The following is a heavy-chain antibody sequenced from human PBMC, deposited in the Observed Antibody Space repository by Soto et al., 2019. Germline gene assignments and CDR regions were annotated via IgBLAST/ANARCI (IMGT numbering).Heavy chain of an antibody. V-gene: IGHV3-74*01. CDR3: AAAPRDLRYFDWQVRPDAFDI. Sequence: PGGSLRLSCAASGFTFSSYWMHWVRQAPGKGLVWVSRINSDGSSTSYADSVKGRFTISRDNAKSTLYLQMNSLRAEDTAVYYCAAAPRDLRYFDWQVRPDAFDIWGQGTMVTVSS. J-gene: IGHJ3*02. CDR1: GFTFSSYW. CDR2: INSDGSST. D-gene: IGHD3-9*01.